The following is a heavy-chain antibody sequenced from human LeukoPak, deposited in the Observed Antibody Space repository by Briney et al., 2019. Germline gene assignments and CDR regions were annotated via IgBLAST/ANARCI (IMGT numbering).Heavy chain of an antibody. D-gene: IGHD5-18*01. CDR1: GDSMRSSTYC. V-gene: IGHV4-39*01. CDR3: ARPLVGTARID. CDR2: IWYGGMT. J-gene: IGHJ4*02. Sequence: SETLSLTCTVSGDSMRSSTYCCAWIRQPPGKGLEWIVIIWYGGMTYYNPSLRSRVTISTHTSKNQFSLMLTSVAHADAAVYYCARPLVGTARIDWGQGTLVTVSS.